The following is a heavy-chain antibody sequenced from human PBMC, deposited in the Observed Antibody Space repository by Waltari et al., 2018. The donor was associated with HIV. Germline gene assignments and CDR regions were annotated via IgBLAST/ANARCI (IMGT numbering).Heavy chain of an antibody. V-gene: IGHV4-34*01. D-gene: IGHD2-15*01. J-gene: IGHJ4*02. CDR1: GGSFSGYQ. Sequence: QVQLQQWGAGLLKTSETLSLTCAVHGGSFSGYQWSWIRQPPGKGLEWIGEINHSGSTNSNPSLKSRVTISVDTSKNQFSLKLSSVTAADTAVYYCATLPYGGRWYWGQGTLVTVSS. CDR2: INHSGST. CDR3: ATLPYGGRWY.